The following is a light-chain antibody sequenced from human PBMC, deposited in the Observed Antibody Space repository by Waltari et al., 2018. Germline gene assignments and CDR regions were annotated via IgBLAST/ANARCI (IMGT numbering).Light chain of an antibody. J-gene: IGKJ4*01. CDR3: MQALEFPLT. Sequence: DIVMTQTPLSLHVTLGEPASISCRSSQSLLDSEDGNTYLEWYLQKPGQSPQVLIYEVSNRASGVPDRFSGSGSDTDFTLKISRVEAEDVGVYYCMQALEFPLTFGGGTKVEIK. V-gene: IGKV2-40*01. CDR2: EVS. CDR1: QSLLDSEDGNTY.